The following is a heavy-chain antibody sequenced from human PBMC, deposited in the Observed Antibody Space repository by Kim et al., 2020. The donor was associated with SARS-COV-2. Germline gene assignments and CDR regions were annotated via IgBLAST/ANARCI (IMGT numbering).Heavy chain of an antibody. CDR3: AKREFSNRGAFDI. Sequence: GGSLRLSCAASGFTFSSYAMGWVRQAPGKGLEWVSALIGSGVTTYYADSVKGRFTISRDNSKNTLYLQMNTLRPEDTAVYYCAKREFSNRGAFDIWGQGTMVTVSS. J-gene: IGHJ3*02. CDR2: LIGSGVTT. CDR1: GFTFSSYA. V-gene: IGHV3-23*01. D-gene: IGHD6-6*01.